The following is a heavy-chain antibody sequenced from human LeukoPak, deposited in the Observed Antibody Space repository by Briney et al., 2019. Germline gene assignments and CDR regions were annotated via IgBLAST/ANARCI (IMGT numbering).Heavy chain of an antibody. CDR3: ARHGYCSSTSCRPYWFDH. CDR1: GGSISSTSYY. V-gene: IGHV4-39*01. D-gene: IGHD2-2*03. CDR2: IYYSGST. J-gene: IGHJ5*02. Sequence: PSETLSLTCTVSGGSISSTSYYWGWIRQPPGKGLEWIGIIYYSGSTYYNPSLKSRVTMSVDTSKNQFSLNLSSVTAADTAVYYCARHGYCSSTSCRPYWFDHWGQGTLVTVSS.